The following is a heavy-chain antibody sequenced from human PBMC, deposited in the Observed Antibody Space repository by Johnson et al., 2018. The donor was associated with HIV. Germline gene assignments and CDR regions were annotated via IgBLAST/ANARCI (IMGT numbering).Heavy chain of an antibody. V-gene: IGHV3-66*03. CDR1: GFTVSSNY. CDR2: INWYGGST. CDR3: AKGEYFDSGGYYHVVMNGFDI. D-gene: IGHD3-22*01. Sequence: VQLVESGGGLIQPGGSLRLSCAASGFTVSSNYMSWVRQAPGKGLEWVSGINWYGGSTGYADSVKGRFPILRDHSKNPVWLQLNSLRAEDTGVYYCAKGEYFDSGGYYHVVMNGFDIWGQGTTVIVSS. J-gene: IGHJ3*02.